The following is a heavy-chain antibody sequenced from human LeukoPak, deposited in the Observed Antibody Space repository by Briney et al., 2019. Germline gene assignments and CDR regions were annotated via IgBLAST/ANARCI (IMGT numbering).Heavy chain of an antibody. D-gene: IGHD1-26*01. CDR1: GFTFSSYN. CDR2: ISSSSNTI. V-gene: IGHV3-48*01. Sequence: GGSLRLSCAASGFTFSSYNMNWVRQAPGKGLERVSYISSSSNTIYYADSVKGRFTISRDSAKNSLYLQMNSLRAEDTAVYYCARDTRRNAFDVWGKGTMVTVSP. CDR3: ARDTRRNAFDV. J-gene: IGHJ3*01.